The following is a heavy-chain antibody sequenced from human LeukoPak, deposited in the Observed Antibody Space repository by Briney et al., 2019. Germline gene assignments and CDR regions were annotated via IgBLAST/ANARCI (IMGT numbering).Heavy chain of an antibody. Sequence: GGSLRLSCAASGFTFSDYYMSWHRQAPGKGLEWVSYISSSGSTIYYADSVKGRFTISRDNAKNSLYLQMNSLRAEDTAVYYCARDSRSGYYYYWGQGTLVSVSS. CDR2: ISSSGSTI. CDR3: ARDSRSGYYYY. J-gene: IGHJ4*02. D-gene: IGHD3-22*01. CDR1: GFTFSDYY. V-gene: IGHV3-11*04.